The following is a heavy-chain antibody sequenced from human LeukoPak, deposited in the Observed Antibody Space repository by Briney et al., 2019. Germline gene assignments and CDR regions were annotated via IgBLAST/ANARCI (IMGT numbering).Heavy chain of an antibody. CDR3: ARDVGPSGYYGSGSYLDY. CDR1: GFTFSSYA. CDR2: ISFDGNSE. V-gene: IGHV3-30*01. J-gene: IGHJ4*02. Sequence: GGSLRLSCAASGFTFSSYAMHWVRQAPGKGLEWVAIISFDGNSEYYADSVKGRFTISRDNSKNTLYLQMNSLRAEDTAVYYCARDVGPSGYYGSGSYLDYWGQGTLVTVSS. D-gene: IGHD3-10*01.